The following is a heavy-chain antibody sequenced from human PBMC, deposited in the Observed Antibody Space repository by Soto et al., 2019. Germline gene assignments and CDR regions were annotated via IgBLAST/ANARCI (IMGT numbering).Heavy chain of an antibody. J-gene: IGHJ5*02. V-gene: IGHV1-58*01. CDR2: IVGGSGNT. D-gene: IGHD6-19*01. CDR3: AAEVTSSGSSGGFDP. CDR1: GFTFTSSA. Sequence: ASVKVSCKASGFTFTSSAVQWVRQARGQRLEWIGWIVGGSGNTNYAQKFQERVTITRDMSTRKAYKELSRLGSEDTAVYYGAAEVTSSGSSGGFDPWGQGTLVTVSS.